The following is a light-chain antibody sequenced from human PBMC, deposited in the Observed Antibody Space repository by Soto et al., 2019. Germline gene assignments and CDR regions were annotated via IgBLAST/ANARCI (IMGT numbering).Light chain of an antibody. CDR1: QSVSSY. CDR3: QQRRNWPKT. J-gene: IGKJ2*01. Sequence: EIVLTQSPATLSLSPGERATLSCRASQSVSSYLAWYQQKPGQAPRVLIYDASNRATGIPARFSGSGSGTDFTLTISSLEPEDFAVYYCQQRRNWPKTFGQGTKLEIK. V-gene: IGKV3-11*01. CDR2: DAS.